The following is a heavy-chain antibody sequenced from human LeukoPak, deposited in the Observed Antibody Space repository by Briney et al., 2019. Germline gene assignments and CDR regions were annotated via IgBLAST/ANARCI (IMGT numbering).Heavy chain of an antibody. D-gene: IGHD1-26*01. CDR1: GFTFSSYG. CDR2: IRYDGSNK. J-gene: IGHJ3*02. V-gene: IGHV3-30*02. Sequence: GGSLRLSCAASGFTFSSYGMHWVRQAPGKGLEWVAFIRYDGSNKYYADSVKGRFTISRDNSKNTLYLQMNSLRAEDTAVYYCAKGFRRIVEEDAFDIWGQGTMVTVSS. CDR3: AKGFRRIVEEDAFDI.